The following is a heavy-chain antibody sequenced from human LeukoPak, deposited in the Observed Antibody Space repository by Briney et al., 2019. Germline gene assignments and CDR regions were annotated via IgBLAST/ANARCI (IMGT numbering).Heavy chain of an antibody. V-gene: IGHV1-2*02. J-gene: IGHJ4*02. CDR1: GYMFTGYY. Sequence: ASVKVSCKASGYMFTGYYIHWMKEAPGQGLEWMGWINPYNGGTDYAQEFRGRVTMTRDTSISTVYMELSSLKSDDTAVYFCARRLSTRPHVDAHYFDTWGQGTPVTVS. CDR3: ARRLSTRPHVDAHYFDT. CDR2: INPYNGGT. D-gene: IGHD6-6*01.